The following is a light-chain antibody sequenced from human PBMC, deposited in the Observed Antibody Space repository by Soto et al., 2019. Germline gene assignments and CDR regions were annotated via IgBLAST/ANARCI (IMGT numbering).Light chain of an antibody. CDR1: QSASSSY. CDR2: GAS. CDR3: QQYSSSPGT. Sequence: EIVLTQSPGTLSLSPGERATLSCRASQSASSSYLAWYQQKPGQAPRLLIYGASSRATGIPDRFSGSGSGTAFTLTISRLEPEDFAVYYGQQYSSSPGTFGQGTKVEIK. V-gene: IGKV3-20*01. J-gene: IGKJ1*01.